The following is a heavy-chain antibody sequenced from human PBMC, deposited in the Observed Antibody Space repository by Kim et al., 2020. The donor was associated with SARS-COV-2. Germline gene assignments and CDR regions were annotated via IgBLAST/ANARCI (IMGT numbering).Heavy chain of an antibody. J-gene: IGHJ4*02. CDR3: ARAYSSSWYFLGYYFDY. D-gene: IGHD6-13*01. V-gene: IGHV3-9*01. Sequence: KGRFTISRDNAKNSLYLQMNRLRAEDTALYYCARAYSSSWYFLGYYFDYWGQGTLVTVSS.